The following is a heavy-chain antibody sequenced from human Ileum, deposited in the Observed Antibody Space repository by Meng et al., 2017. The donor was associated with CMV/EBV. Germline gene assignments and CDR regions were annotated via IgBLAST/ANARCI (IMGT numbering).Heavy chain of an antibody. CDR3: ARGGSTAYSLKYFAY. V-gene: IGHV3-48*03. CDR1: GFAFSSYE. D-gene: IGHD2-15*01. CDR2: IDTSGNTI. J-gene: IGHJ4*02. Sequence: GGSLRLSCAASGFAFSSYEMSWVRQTPGKGLEWISYIDTSGNTIYYADSVKGRFTISRDNVKSSLYLLMESMRAEDTGVYYCARGGSTAYSLKYFAYWGQGVLVTVSS.